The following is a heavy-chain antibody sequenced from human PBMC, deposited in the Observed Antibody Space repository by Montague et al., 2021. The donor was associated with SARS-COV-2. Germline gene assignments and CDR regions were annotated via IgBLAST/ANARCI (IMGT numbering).Heavy chain of an antibody. Sequence: PALVKPTQTLTLTCTFSGFSLSTSGMCVSWIRQPPGKALEWLARIDWDDDKYYSTSLKTRLTISKDTSKNQVVLIMTNMDPVDTATYYCARTAGTDYTGYYYYAMDVWGQGTTVTVSS. V-gene: IGHV2-70*11. J-gene: IGHJ6*02. CDR3: ARTAGTDYTGYYYYAMDV. CDR2: IDWDDDK. D-gene: IGHD3-10*01. CDR1: GFSLSTSGMC.